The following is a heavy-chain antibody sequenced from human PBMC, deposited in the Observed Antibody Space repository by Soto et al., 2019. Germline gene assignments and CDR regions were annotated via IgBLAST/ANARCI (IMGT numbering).Heavy chain of an antibody. J-gene: IGHJ4*02. V-gene: IGHV3-23*01. CDR1: GFTFSIYA. CDR3: ARPHGIAVAGWWDY. Sequence: EVQLLESGGGLVQPGGSLRLSCAASGFTFSIYAMSWVRQAPGKGLEWVSAISGGGGSTYYADSVKGRFTISRDNSKNTLYLQMNSRRAEGTAVYYCARPHGIAVAGWWDYWGQGTLVTVSS. D-gene: IGHD6-19*01. CDR2: ISGGGGST.